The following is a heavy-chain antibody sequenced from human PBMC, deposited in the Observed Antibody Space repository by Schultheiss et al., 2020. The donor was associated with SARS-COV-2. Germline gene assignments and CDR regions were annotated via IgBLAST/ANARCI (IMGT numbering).Heavy chain of an antibody. CDR2: INHSGST. D-gene: IGHD4-17*01. Sequence: SETLSLTCAVYGGSFSGYYWSWIRQPPGKGLEWIGEINHSGSTYYSPSLKSRVTISVDTSKNQFSLKVNSLTAADTAVYYCARDTVTMDDYGMDVWGQGTTVTVSS. CDR1: GGSFSGYY. V-gene: IGHV4-34*09. CDR3: ARDTVTMDDYGMDV. J-gene: IGHJ6*02.